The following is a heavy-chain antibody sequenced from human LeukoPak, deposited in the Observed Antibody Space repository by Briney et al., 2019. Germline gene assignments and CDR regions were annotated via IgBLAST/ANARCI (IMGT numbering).Heavy chain of an antibody. CDR3: ARSLGYCSAGSCFPFDY. Sequence: GGSLRLSCAASGFTFSSYWMSWVRQAPGKGLEWVANIKQDGSDKYYVDSVKGQFTISRDNAKNSLYLQMNSLRAEDTAVYYCARSLGYCSAGSCFPFDYWGQGTLVTVSS. V-gene: IGHV3-7*05. D-gene: IGHD2-15*01. J-gene: IGHJ4*02. CDR1: GFTFSSYW. CDR2: IKQDGSDK.